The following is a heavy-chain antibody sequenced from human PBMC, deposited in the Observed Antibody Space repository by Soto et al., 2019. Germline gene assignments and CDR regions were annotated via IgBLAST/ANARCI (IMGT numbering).Heavy chain of an antibody. CDR2: VYATGST. D-gene: IGHD7-27*01. Sequence: QVQLQESGPGLVEPSGTLSVTCSVSGGSIFNRNYYWGWVRQSPGTGLEWVGSVYATGSTFYNPSLERRVIISIDTSKDHFSLNLASVTAADTAVYFCVRQMGGSGPPGDIWGQGTLVTVSS. CDR1: GGSIFNRNYY. J-gene: IGHJ4*02. V-gene: IGHV4-39*01. CDR3: VRQMGGSGPPGDI.